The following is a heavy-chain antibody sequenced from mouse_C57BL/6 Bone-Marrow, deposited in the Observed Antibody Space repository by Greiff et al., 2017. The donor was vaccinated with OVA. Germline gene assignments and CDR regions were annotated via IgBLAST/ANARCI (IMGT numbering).Heavy chain of an antibody. CDR1: GYTFTDYY. Sequence: VQLQQSGPELVKPGASVKISCKASGYTFTDYYMNWVKQSHGKSLEWIGDINPNNGGTSYNQKFKGKATLTVDKSSSTAYMELRSLTSEDSAVYYCASRLGLPGAMDYWGQGTSVTVSS. V-gene: IGHV1-26*01. CDR2: INPNNGGT. D-gene: IGHD2-4*01. J-gene: IGHJ4*01. CDR3: ASRLGLPGAMDY.